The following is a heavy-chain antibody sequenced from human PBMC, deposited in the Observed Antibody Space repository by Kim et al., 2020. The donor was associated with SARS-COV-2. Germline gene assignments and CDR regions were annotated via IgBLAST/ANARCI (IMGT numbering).Heavy chain of an antibody. D-gene: IGHD3-10*01. CDR3: ARLIGDPTKNWVDP. Sequence: GGSLRLSCAASGFTFSDYYMGWFRQAPGKGLECISYISPSSYDTKYAGSMKGRFTISRDNAQNLLYLQMNSLRADDTAVYYCARLIGDPTKNWVDPAGQG. CDR1: GFTFSDYY. J-gene: IGHJ5*02. V-gene: IGHV3-11*03. CDR2: ISPSSYDT.